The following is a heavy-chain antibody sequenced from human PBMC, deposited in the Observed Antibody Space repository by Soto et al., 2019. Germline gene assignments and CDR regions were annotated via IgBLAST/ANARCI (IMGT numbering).Heavy chain of an antibody. D-gene: IGHD3-10*01. J-gene: IGHJ4*02. CDR2: INPNSGGT. V-gene: IGHV1-2*04. CDR3: ARSPPTYGSGSYDY. Sequence: QVQLVQSGAEVKKPGASVKVSYKASGYTFTGYYMHWVRQAPGQGLEWMGWINPNSGGTNYAQKFQGWVTMTRDASISTAYMELSRLRSDDTAVYYCARSPPTYGSGSYDYWGQGTLVTVSS. CDR1: GYTFTGYY.